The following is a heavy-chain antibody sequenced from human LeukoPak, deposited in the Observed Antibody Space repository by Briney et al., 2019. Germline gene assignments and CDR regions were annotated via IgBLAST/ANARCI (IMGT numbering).Heavy chain of an antibody. CDR2: ISGSGGST. Sequence: GGSLRLSCAASGFTFSSYGMSWVRQAPGKGLEWVSAISGSGGSTYYADSVKGRFTISRDNSKNTLYLQMNSLRAEDTAVYYCAKAGVVVVITGYYFDYWGQGPRSPSPQ. J-gene: IGHJ4*02. D-gene: IGHD3-22*01. CDR3: AKAGVVVVITGYYFDY. V-gene: IGHV3-23*01. CDR1: GFTFSSYG.